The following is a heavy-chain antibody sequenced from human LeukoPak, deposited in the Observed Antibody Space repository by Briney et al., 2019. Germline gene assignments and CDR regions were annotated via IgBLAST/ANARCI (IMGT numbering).Heavy chain of an antibody. J-gene: IGHJ4*02. CDR1: GFTFSSYW. V-gene: IGHV3-7*03. CDR3: AREGDSSGSLGDY. D-gene: IGHD6-19*01. CDR2: INHNGNVN. Sequence: PGGSLRLSCAASGFTFSSYWMNWARQAPGKGLEWVASINHNGNVNYYVDSVKGRFTVSRDNAEKSVYLHMSSLRAEDTAMYYCAREGDSSGSLGDYWGQGILVTVSS.